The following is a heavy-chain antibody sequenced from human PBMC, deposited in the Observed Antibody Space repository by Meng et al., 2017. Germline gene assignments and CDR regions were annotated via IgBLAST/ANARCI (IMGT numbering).Heavy chain of an antibody. V-gene: IGHV7-4-1*02. Sequence: ASVKVSCKASVYTFTSYAMNWVRQAPGQGLEWMGWINTNTGNPTYAQGFTGRFVFSLDTSVSTAYLQISSLKAEDTAVYYCASNWGYCSSTSCSLGGYYYYGMDVWGQGTTVTVSS. J-gene: IGHJ6*02. CDR2: INTNTGNP. D-gene: IGHD2-2*01. CDR3: ASNWGYCSSTSCSLGGYYYYGMDV. CDR1: VYTFTSYA.